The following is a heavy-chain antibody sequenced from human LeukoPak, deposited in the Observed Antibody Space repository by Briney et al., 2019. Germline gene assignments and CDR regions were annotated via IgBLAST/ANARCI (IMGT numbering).Heavy chain of an antibody. V-gene: IGHV1-46*01. CDR3: ARGWYSNYYMDV. CDR1: GYTFTSYY. CDR2: INPTGGST. Sequence: ASVKVSCKASGYTFTSYYMHWVRQAPGQGLEWMGLINPTGGSTGYAQKFQGRVTITADESTSTAYMELSSLRSEDTAVYYCARGWYSNYYMDVWGKGTTVTISS. J-gene: IGHJ6*03. D-gene: IGHD1-1*01.